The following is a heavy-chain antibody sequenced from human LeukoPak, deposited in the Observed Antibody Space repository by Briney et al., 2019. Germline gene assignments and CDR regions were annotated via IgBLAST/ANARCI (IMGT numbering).Heavy chain of an antibody. D-gene: IGHD2-2*02. CDR3: ARDQCSSTSCYSNY. Sequence: GRSLRLSCAASGFTFSSYAMSWVRQAPGKGLEWVSAISGSGGSTYYADSVKGRFTISRDNSKNTLYLQMNSLRAEDTAVYYCARDQCSSTSCYSNYWGQGTLVTVSS. CDR2: ISGSGGST. J-gene: IGHJ4*02. CDR1: GFTFSSYA. V-gene: IGHV3-23*01.